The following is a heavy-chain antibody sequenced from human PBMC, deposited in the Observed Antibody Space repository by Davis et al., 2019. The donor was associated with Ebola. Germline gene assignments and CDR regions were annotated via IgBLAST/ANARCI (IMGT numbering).Heavy chain of an antibody. Sequence: GESLKISCAASGFTFSSYGMNWVRQAPGKGLEWVSSISSSSCYIYYADSVKGRFTISRDNAKNSLYLQMNSLRAEDTAVYYCARTLRITMVQGGIFHYWGQGTLVTVSS. CDR2: ISSSSCYI. D-gene: IGHD3-10*01. CDR1: GFTFSSYG. J-gene: IGHJ4*02. V-gene: IGHV3-21*01. CDR3: ARTLRITMVQGGIFHY.